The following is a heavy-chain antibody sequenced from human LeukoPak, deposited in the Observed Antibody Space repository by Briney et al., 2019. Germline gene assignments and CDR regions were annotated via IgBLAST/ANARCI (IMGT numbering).Heavy chain of an antibody. J-gene: IGHJ1*01. CDR1: GGSFSGYY. V-gene: IGHV4-34*01. CDR3: AKEVDGASGTKIGYFQH. Sequence: SETLSLTCAVYGGSFSGYYWSWIRQPPGKGLEWIGEINHSGSTNYNPSLESRVTISVDTSKNQFSLKLSSVTAADTAVYYCAKEVDGASGTKIGYFQHWGQGTLVIVSS. D-gene: IGHD1-26*01. CDR2: INHSGST.